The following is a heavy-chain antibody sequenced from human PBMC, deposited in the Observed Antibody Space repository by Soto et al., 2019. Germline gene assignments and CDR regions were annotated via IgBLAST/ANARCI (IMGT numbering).Heavy chain of an antibody. Sequence: GGSLGLSCAASGFTFSSYWMHWVRQAPGKGLVWVSRINSDGSSTSYADSVKGRFTISRDNAKNTLYLQMNSLRAEDAAVYYCAKNPVGSGYDPNWFDPWGRGTLVTVSS. CDR1: GFTFSSYW. J-gene: IGHJ5*02. CDR3: AKNPVGSGYDPNWFDP. V-gene: IGHV3-74*01. D-gene: IGHD5-12*01. CDR2: INSDGSST.